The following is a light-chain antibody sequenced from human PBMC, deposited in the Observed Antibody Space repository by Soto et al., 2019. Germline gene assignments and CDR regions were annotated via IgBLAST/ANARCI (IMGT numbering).Light chain of an antibody. V-gene: IGLV2-8*01. CDR3: SSYAGTNIVI. J-gene: IGLJ2*01. CDR1: SSDVGGYNF. Sequence: SALTQPPSASGSPGQSVTISCTGTSSDVGGYNFVSWYQQHPGKAPKLIIYEVTQRPSGVPDRFSGSKSGNTASLAVSGLQGEDEADYYCSSYAGTNIVIFGGGTQLTVL. CDR2: EVT.